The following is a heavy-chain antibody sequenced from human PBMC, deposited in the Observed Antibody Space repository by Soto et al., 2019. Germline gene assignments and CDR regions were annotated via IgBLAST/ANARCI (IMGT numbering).Heavy chain of an antibody. Sequence: QVQLVQSGAEVKKPVSSVKVSCKASGGTFSSYAISWVRQAPGQGLEWMGGIIPIFGTANYAQKFQGRVTIAADESTSTAFMELSSLRSEDTDVYYCGVFGTGTYYYGMDVWGQGTTVTVSS. CDR1: GGTFSSYA. CDR2: IIPIFGTA. J-gene: IGHJ6*02. D-gene: IGHD6-6*01. V-gene: IGHV1-69*12. CDR3: GVFGTGTYYYGMDV.